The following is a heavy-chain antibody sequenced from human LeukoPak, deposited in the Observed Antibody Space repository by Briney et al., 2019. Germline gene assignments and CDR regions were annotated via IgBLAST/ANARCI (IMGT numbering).Heavy chain of an antibody. CDR2: IKQDGSEK. CDR1: GFTFSSYW. J-gene: IGHJ4*02. CDR3: ARVGEYGSGSYLLY. V-gene: IGHV3-7*03. D-gene: IGHD3-10*01. Sequence: PGGSLRLSCAASGFTFSSYWMSWVRQAPGKGLEWVANIKQDGSEKYYVDSVKGRFTISRDNAKNSLYLQMNSLRAEDTAVYYCARVGEYGSGSYLLYWGQGTLVTVSS.